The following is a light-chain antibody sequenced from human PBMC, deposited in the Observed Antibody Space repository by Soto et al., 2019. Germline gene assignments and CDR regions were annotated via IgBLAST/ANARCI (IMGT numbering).Light chain of an antibody. CDR2: KAS. V-gene: IGKV1-5*03. CDR1: QSISNW. J-gene: IGKJ1*01. Sequence: DIQMHQSPSTLSGSVGARVTITGRASQSISNWLAWYQQKPGEAPKLLIYKASNLENGVPSRFSGSGSGTEFTLTISSLQSDDFATYYCQQYNSYSWTVGQGTKVAIK. CDR3: QQYNSYSWT.